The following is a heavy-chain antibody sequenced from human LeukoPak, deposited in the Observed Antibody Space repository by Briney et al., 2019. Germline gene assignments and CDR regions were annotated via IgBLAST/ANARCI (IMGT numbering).Heavy chain of an antibody. CDR2: INPNSGGT. Sequence: ASVKVSCKASGYTFTGYYMHWVRQAPGQGLEWMGWINPNSGGTNYAQKFRGWVTMTRDTSISTAYMELSRLRSDDTAVYYCARGGSSWPRTYYYYYGMDVWGKGTTVTVSS. CDR3: ARGGSSWPRTYYYYYGMDV. J-gene: IGHJ6*04. D-gene: IGHD6-13*01. CDR1: GYTFTGYY. V-gene: IGHV1-2*04.